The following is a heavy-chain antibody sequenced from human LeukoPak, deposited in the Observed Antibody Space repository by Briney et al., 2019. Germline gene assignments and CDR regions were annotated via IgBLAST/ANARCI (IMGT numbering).Heavy chain of an antibody. Sequence: GGSLRLSCAVSASDFRTYVMHWVRQAPGRGLEWVAGISVDGRAVHYPDSARGRFTISRDNSRNTLNLQMNSLRAEDTAVYYCTRGWHSSGHCDTFDIWGQGTVVTVSS. CDR1: ASDFRTYV. CDR2: ISVDGRAV. CDR3: TRGWHSSGHCDTFDI. D-gene: IGHD3-22*01. V-gene: IGHV3-30*04. J-gene: IGHJ3*02.